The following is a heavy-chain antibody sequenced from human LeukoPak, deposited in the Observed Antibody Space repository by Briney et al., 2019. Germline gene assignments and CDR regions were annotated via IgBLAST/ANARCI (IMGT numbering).Heavy chain of an antibody. D-gene: IGHD4-17*01. J-gene: IGHJ6*02. CDR1: GGTFSSYA. CDR2: IIPIFGTA. CDR3: ARDREATVTSYYGMDV. V-gene: IGHV1-69*13. Sequence: SVKVCCKASGGTFSSYAISWVRQAPGQGLEWMGGIIPIFGTANYAQKFQGRVTITADESTSTAYMELSSLRSEDTAVCYCARDREATVTSYYGMDVWGQGTTVTVSS.